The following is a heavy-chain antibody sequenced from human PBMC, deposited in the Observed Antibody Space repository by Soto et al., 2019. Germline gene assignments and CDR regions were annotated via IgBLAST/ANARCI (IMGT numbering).Heavy chain of an antibody. CDR3: VHSLYYGSGSYYADWFDP. J-gene: IGHJ5*02. CDR2: VYWDGDK. CDR1: GFSLSTSGLG. V-gene: IGHV2-5*02. D-gene: IGHD3-10*01. Sequence: SGPTLVNPTQTLTLTCTFSGFSLSTSGLGVGWIRQPPGKALEWLAFVYWDGDKRYRPSLKSRLTITTDTSKNQVVLTMTNMDPVDTATYYCVHSLYYGSGSYYADWFDPWGQGTLVTVSS.